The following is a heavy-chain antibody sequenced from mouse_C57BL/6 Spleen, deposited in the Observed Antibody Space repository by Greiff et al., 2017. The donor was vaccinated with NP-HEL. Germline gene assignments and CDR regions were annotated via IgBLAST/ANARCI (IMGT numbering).Heavy chain of an antibody. V-gene: IGHV1-82*01. CDR1: GYAFSSSW. CDR3: AKTGRTPYWFAY. CDR2: IYPGDGDT. Sequence: VKLQESGPELVKPGASVKISCKASGYAFSSSWMNWVKQRPGKGLEWIGRIYPGDGDTNYNGKFKGKATLTADKSSSTAYMQLSSLTSEDSAVYFCAKTGRTPYWFAYWGQGTLVTVSA. J-gene: IGHJ3*01. D-gene: IGHD4-1*01.